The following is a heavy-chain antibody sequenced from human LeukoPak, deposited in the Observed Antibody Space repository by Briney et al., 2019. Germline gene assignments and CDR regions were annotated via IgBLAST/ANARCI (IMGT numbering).Heavy chain of an antibody. J-gene: IGHJ4*02. CDR3: AHSKTAMDFDY. CDR1: RGSVSSDYWT. Sequence: TLSLTCSVSRGSVSSDYWTWIRQPPGKALEWLALIYWDDDKRYSPSLKSRLTITKDTSKNQVVLTMTNMDPVDTATYYCAHSKTAMDFDYWGQGTLVTVSS. CDR2: IYWDDDK. D-gene: IGHD5-18*01. V-gene: IGHV2-5*08.